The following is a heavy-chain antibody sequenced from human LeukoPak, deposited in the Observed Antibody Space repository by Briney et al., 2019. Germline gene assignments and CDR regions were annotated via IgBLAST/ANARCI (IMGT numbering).Heavy chain of an antibody. CDR3: ARYSGSYHHDAFDI. D-gene: IGHD1-26*01. CDR2: INSDGSST. V-gene: IGHV3-74*01. Sequence: GGSLRLSCAASGFTFSSYWMHWVRQAPGKGLVWVSRINSDGSSTSYADSVKGRFTISRDNAKNSLYLQMNSLRAEDTAVYYCARYSGSYHHDAFDIWGQGTMVTVSS. J-gene: IGHJ3*02. CDR1: GFTFSSYW.